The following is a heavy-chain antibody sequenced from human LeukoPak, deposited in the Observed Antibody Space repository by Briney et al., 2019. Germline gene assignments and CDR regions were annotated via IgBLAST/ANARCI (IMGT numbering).Heavy chain of an antibody. Sequence: GGSLRLPCAASGFTLSSNYVGWVRRAPGKGLEWVSHIYSGGSTYHADSVKGRFTISRATSENMVFLQMNSLRAEDTAVYYCAKGGGFRKYYFDYWGQGTLVTVSS. CDR2: IYSGGST. CDR1: GFTLSSNY. CDR3: AKGGGFRKYYFDY. D-gene: IGHD3-16*01. J-gene: IGHJ4*02. V-gene: IGHV3-66*01.